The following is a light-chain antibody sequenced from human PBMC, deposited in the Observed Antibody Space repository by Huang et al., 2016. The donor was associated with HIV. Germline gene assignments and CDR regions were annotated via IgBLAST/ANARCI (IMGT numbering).Light chain of an antibody. V-gene: IGKV1-39*01. J-gene: IGKJ1*01. Sequence: DIQMTQSPSSLSASVGDRVTITCRASQSISSSLNWYQQGRGKAPQLLIYAASSLQGGVPSRFSGSGSGTDFTLTISSLQPEDFATYYCQQSYSTPKTFGQGTKVEIK. CDR2: AAS. CDR3: QQSYSTPKT. CDR1: QSISSS.